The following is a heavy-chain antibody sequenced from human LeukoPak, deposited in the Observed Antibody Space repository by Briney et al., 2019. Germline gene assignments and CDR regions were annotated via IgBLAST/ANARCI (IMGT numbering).Heavy chain of an antibody. CDR2: ISSLAYTT. CDR1: GFIFSAFE. CDR3: ARRAGNVVVVPAAMDS. V-gene: IGHV3-48*03. Sequence: GGSLRLSCAASGFIFSAFEMNWVRQAPGKGLEWVAYISSLAYTTYYADSVKGRFTIFRDNADNSLYLQMNSLRVEDTAIYYCARRAGNVVVVPAAMDSWGHGTLVVVSS. J-gene: IGHJ5*01. D-gene: IGHD2-2*01.